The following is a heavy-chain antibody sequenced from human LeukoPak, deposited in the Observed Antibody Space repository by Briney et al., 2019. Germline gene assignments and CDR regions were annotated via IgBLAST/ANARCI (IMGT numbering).Heavy chain of an antibody. CDR1: GFTFSSYA. D-gene: IGHD6-13*01. J-gene: IGHJ4*02. CDR3: ASQVVGQLTDY. V-gene: IGHV3-30-3*01. CDR2: ISYDGSNK. Sequence: PGGSLRLSCAASGFTFSSYAMHWVRQAPGKGLEWVAVISYDGSNKYYADSVKGRFTISRDNSKNTLYLQMNSLRAEDTAVYYCASQVVGQLTDYWGQGTLVTVSS.